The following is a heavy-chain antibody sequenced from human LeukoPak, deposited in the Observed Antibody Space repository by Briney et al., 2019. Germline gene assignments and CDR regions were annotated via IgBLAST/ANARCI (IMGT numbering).Heavy chain of an antibody. Sequence: GGSLRLSCAASGFTVSSNYMNWVRQAPGKGLEWVANIKQDGNEKYYVDSVKGRFTISRDNAKNSLYLQMNSLRVEDTAVYYCAKPITVSGATDGFDIWGQGTMVTVSS. CDR3: AKPITVSGATDGFDI. CDR2: IKQDGNEK. J-gene: IGHJ3*02. D-gene: IGHD3-3*01. CDR1: GFTVSSNY. V-gene: IGHV3-7*01.